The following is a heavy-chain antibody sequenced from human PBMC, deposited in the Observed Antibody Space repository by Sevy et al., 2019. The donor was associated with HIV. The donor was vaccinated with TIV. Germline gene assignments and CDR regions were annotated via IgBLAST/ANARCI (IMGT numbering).Heavy chain of an antibody. D-gene: IGHD3-22*01. Sequence: ASVKVSCKVSGYTLTELSMHWVRQAPGKGLEWMGTFDPEDDEKIYARKFQGRVTMTEDTSTDTAYMELSRLRSEDTAVYYCAKTKDYYDTSGYPFDSWGQGTLVTVSS. CDR2: FDPEDDEK. V-gene: IGHV1-24*01. J-gene: IGHJ4*02. CDR3: AKTKDYYDTSGYPFDS. CDR1: GYTLTELS.